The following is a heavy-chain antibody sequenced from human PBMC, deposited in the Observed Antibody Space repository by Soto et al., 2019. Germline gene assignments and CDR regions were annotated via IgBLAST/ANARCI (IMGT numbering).Heavy chain of an antibody. V-gene: IGHV4-39*01. Sequence: SETLSLTCTVSGGSISSSSYYWGWIRQPPGKGLEWIGSIYYSGSTYYNPSLKSRVTISVDTSKNQFSLKLSSVTAADTAVYYCARRGYCSSTSCYNWFDPWGQGTLVTVSS. CDR3: ARRGYCSSTSCYNWFDP. D-gene: IGHD2-2*01. CDR2: IYYSGST. J-gene: IGHJ5*02. CDR1: GGSISSSSYY.